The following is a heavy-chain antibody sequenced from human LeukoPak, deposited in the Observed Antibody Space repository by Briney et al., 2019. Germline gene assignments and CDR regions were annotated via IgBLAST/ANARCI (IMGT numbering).Heavy chain of an antibody. J-gene: IGHJ4*02. CDR3: AKDWARNVLRYFDWSADRSY. V-gene: IGHV3-30*02. CDR2: IRYDGSNK. CDR1: GFTFSSYG. Sequence: PGGSLRLSCAASGFTFSSYGMHWVRQAPGKGLEWVAFIRYDGSNKYYADSVKGRFTISRDNSKNTLYLQMNSLRAEDTAVYYCAKDWARNVLRYFDWSADRSYWGQGTLVTVSS. D-gene: IGHD3-9*01.